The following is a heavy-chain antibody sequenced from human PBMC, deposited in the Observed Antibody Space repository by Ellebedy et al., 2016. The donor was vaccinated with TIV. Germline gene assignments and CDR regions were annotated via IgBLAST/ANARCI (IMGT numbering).Heavy chain of an antibody. V-gene: IGHV4-39*01. Sequence: SETLSLTXTVSGGSVSSSSYYWGWIRQPPGKGLEWIGSIYYSGSTYYNPSLKSRVTISVDTSKNQFSLKLSSVTAADTAVYYCASSIFVVVTAIDRYFDYWGQGTLVTVSS. D-gene: IGHD2-21*02. J-gene: IGHJ4*02. CDR1: GGSVSSSSYY. CDR3: ASSIFVVVTAIDRYFDY. CDR2: IYYSGST.